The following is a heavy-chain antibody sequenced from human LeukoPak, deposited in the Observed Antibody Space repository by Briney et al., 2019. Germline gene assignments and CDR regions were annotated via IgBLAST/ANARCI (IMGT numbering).Heavy chain of an antibody. D-gene: IGHD3-22*01. CDR2: INHSGST. CDR1: GGSFSGYY. V-gene: IGHV4-34*01. J-gene: IGHJ4*02. Sequence: PSETLSLTCAVYGGSFSGYYWSWIRQRPGKGLEWIGEINHSGSTNYNPSLKSRVTISVDTSKNQFSLKLSSVTAADTAVYYCARGRGYSYGSAHYYDSSGYRKKISTFDYWGQGTLVTVSS. CDR3: ARGRGYSYGSAHYYDSSGYRKKISTFDY.